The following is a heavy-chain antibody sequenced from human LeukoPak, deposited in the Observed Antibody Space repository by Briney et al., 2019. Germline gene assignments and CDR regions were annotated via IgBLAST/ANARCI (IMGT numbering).Heavy chain of an antibody. D-gene: IGHD3-22*01. CDR2: ISSSSSTI. J-gene: IGHJ4*02. Sequence: PGGSLRLSCAASGFTFSSYSMNWVRQAPGKGLEWVSYISSSSSTIYYADSVKGRFTISRDNAKNSLYLQMNSLRAEDTAAYYCAREARGYYYDSSGYYYDYWGQGTLVTVSS. CDR1: GFTFSSYS. V-gene: IGHV3-48*01. CDR3: AREARGYYYDSSGYYYDY.